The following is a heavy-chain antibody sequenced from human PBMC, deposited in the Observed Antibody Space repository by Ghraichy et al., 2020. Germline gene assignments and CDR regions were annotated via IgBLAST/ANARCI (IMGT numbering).Heavy chain of an antibody. J-gene: IGHJ4*02. V-gene: IGHV2-5*02. CDR2: IYWDDDK. Sequence: SGPTLVKPTQTLTLTCSFSGFSLSTSGVGVGWFRQPPGKALEWLALIYWDDDKRYSPSLQSRLTITKDTSKNQVVLTMTNVDPMDTATYYCALRGWSNGWYNYWAYWGQGTLVAVSS. CDR1: GFSLSTSGVG. CDR3: ALRGWSNGWYNYWAY. D-gene: IGHD6-19*01.